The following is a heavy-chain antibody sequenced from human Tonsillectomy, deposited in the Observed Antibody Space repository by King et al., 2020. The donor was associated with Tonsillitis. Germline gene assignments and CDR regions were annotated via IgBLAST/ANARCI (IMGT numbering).Heavy chain of an antibody. CDR2: INHSGST. V-gene: IGHV4-34*01. D-gene: IGHD3-3*01. J-gene: IGHJ4*02. CDR3: ADDFWSGFVE. Sequence: VQLQQWGAGLLKPSETLSLTCAVYGGSFSGYYWSWIRQPPGKGLEWIGEINHSGSTNYNPSLKSRVTISVDTSKNQFSLKLSSVTAADTAVYYFADDFWSGFVEWGQGTLVTVSS. CDR1: GGSFSGYY.